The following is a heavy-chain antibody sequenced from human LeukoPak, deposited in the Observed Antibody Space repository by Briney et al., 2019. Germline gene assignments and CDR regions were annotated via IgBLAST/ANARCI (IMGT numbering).Heavy chain of an antibody. D-gene: IGHD3-10*01. V-gene: IGHV4-38-2*02. J-gene: IGHJ4*02. CDR1: GYLIRNGYF. CDR2: VYHNGSA. Sequence: LETLSLMCSVSGYLIRNGYFWGWIRESPGKGLEWIASVYHNGSAYFNPSLKSRASISIDTSTNQFSLTLTSVTAADSAIYHCARLTSWFVAFWGQGSQVTVSS. CDR3: ARLTSWFVAF.